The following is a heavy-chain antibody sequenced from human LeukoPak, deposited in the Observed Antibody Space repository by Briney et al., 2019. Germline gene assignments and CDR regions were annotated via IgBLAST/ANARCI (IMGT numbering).Heavy chain of an antibody. CDR1: GFTFSTYA. D-gene: IGHD2-2*01. CDR2: ISYDGSNK. J-gene: IGHJ4*02. Sequence: GRSLRLSCAASGFTFSTYAIHWVRQAPGKGLEWVAVISYDGSNKYYADSVKGRFTISRDNSKNTLYLQMNSLRAEDTAVYYCARDGVPAAIFDYWGQGTLVTVSS. CDR3: ARDGVPAAIFDY. V-gene: IGHV3-30-3*01.